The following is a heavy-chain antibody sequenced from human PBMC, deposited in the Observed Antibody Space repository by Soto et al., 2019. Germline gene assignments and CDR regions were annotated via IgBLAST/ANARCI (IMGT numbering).Heavy chain of an antibody. Sequence: EVQLLESGGGLVQPGGSLRLSCAASGFTFSSYAMSWVRQGPGKGLEWISGIKGSGSATYYTDSVKGRFTISRDNSKNTLYLQMNSLRAEDTAIYFCAKEQNNWNYIRFFDPWGQGTLVTVSS. CDR1: GFTFSSYA. V-gene: IGHV3-23*01. CDR2: IKGSGSAT. CDR3: AKEQNNWNYIRFFDP. D-gene: IGHD1-7*01. J-gene: IGHJ5*02.